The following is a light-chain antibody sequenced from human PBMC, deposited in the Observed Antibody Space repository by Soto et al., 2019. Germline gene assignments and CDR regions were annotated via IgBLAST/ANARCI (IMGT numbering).Light chain of an antibody. CDR3: QDYSEGWT. V-gene: IGKV1-5*01. J-gene: IGKJ1*01. CDR2: DVS. CDR1: QSISTR. Sequence: IQMTQSPLPLSASLGDRVTITCRASQSISTRLAWYQQKQGKAPRVLIYDVSTLESGVPSRFSGSGSGTEFTLTISSLQADDFATYFCQDYSEGWTFGQGTKVDIK.